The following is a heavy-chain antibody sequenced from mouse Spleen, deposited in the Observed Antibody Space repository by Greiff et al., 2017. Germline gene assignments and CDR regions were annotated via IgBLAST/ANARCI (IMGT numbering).Heavy chain of an antibody. Sequence: ESGPGLVKPSQSLSLTCSVTGYSITSGYYWNWIRQFPGNKLEWMGYISYDGSNNYNPSLKNRISITRDTSKNQFFLKLNSVTTEDTATYYCARGGYYDGSMGYFDVWGTGTTVTVSS. D-gene: IGHD1-1*01. CDR1: GYSITSGYY. J-gene: IGHJ1*03. V-gene: IGHV3-6*01. CDR2: ISYDGSN. CDR3: ARGGYYDGSMGYFDV.